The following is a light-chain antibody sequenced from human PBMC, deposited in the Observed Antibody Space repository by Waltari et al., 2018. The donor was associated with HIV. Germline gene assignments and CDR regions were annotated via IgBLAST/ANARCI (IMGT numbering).Light chain of an antibody. CDR3: AAWDDSLSGWV. V-gene: IGLV1-47*01. Sequence: QSALTQPPSTSGTPGQTVNIPCSGSSYNIGDHYVSWYQHLPGTSPKLLIYRNSQRPAGVRDRFSGSKSGTSASLAINDLRSEDEAEYHCAAWDDSLSGWVFGGGTNLTVL. J-gene: IGLJ3*02. CDR2: RNS. CDR1: SYNIGDHY.